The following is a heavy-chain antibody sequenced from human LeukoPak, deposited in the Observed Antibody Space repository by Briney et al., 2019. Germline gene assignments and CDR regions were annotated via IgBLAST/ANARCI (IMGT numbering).Heavy chain of an antibody. V-gene: IGHV4-4*02. Sequence: PSGTLSLTCAVSGDPITSANWWSWVRQSPGQGLEWIGEIPHSGATNHNPSLKSRVTMSLDKSKNQLSLRVNSVTAADAAVYYCVRGDDYIFDYWGQGTLVTVSS. CDR3: VRGDDYIFDY. J-gene: IGHJ4*02. CDR1: GDPITSANW. D-gene: IGHD4-11*01. CDR2: IPHSGAT.